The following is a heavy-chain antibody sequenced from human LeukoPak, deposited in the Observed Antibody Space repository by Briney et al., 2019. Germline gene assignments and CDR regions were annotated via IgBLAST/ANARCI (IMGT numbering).Heavy chain of an antibody. V-gene: IGHV1-69*05. CDR1: XGXFSXYA. Sequence: XXAXXGXFSXYAISWVRQAPGQGREWMGGIIPIFGTANYTQKFQGRVTITTDESTSTAYMELSSLRSEDTAVYYCAVGGSIFGVVDNWFDPWGQGTLVTVSS. CDR3: AVGGSIFGVVDNWFDP. D-gene: IGHD3-3*01. J-gene: IGHJ5*02. CDR2: IIPIFGTA.